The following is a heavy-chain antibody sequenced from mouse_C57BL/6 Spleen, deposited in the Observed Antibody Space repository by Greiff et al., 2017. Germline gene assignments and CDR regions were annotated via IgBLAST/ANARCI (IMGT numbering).Heavy chain of an antibody. CDR1: GYSFTGYF. CDR2: INPYNGDT. Sequence: EVQLQQSGPELVKPGASVKISCKASGYSFTGYFMNWVMQSHGKSLEWIGRINPYNGDTFYNQKFKGKATLTVDKSSSTAHMELRSLTSEDSAVYYCARDTTVPYYAMDYWGQGTSVTVSS. V-gene: IGHV1-20*01. D-gene: IGHD1-1*01. CDR3: ARDTTVPYYAMDY. J-gene: IGHJ4*01.